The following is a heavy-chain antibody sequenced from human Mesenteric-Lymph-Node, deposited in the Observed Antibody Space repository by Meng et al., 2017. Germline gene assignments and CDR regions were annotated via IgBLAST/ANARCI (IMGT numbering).Heavy chain of an antibody. Sequence: GESLKISCAASGFTFSNYWMSWVRQVPGKGLEWVSYISSSGSTIYYADSVKGRFTISRDNAKNSLYLQMNSLRAEDTAVYYCASPGGYCSGGSCSGFDYWGQGTLVTVSS. J-gene: IGHJ4*02. V-gene: IGHV3-48*03. D-gene: IGHD2-15*01. CDR1: GFTFSNYW. CDR3: ASPGGYCSGGSCSGFDY. CDR2: ISSSGSTI.